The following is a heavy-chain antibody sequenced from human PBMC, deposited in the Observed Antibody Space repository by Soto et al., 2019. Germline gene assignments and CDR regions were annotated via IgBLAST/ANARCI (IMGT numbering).Heavy chain of an antibody. Sequence: RSLTCTVSGGSISSNYWSWIRQPPGKGLEWIGYIYYSGSTNYNPSLKSRVTISVDTSKNQFSLKLSSVTAADTAVYYCARLTTVTQVDYWGQGTLVTVSS. CDR3: ARLTTVTQVDY. CDR1: GGSISSNY. D-gene: IGHD4-17*01. V-gene: IGHV4-59*01. CDR2: IYYSGST. J-gene: IGHJ4*02.